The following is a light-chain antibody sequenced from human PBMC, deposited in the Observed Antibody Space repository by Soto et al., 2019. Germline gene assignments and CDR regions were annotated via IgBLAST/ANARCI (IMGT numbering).Light chain of an antibody. V-gene: IGKV1-5*01. CDR3: QQYTNTYWT. CDR1: QTISTW. CDR2: DAS. J-gene: IGKJ1*01. Sequence: DIQVTQSPPTLSASVGDRVTITCRASQTISTWMAWYQQKPGKAPKLLVYDASTLQSGVASRFSGSGSGTEFTLIISGLQPDDSATYYCQQYTNTYWTFGQGTKVDIK.